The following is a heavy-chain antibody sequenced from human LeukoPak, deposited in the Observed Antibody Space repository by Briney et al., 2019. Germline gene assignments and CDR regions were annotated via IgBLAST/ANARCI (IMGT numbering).Heavy chain of an antibody. J-gene: IGHJ6*02. Sequence: PGGSLRLSCAASGFTFSSYAMHWVRQAPGKGLEWVAVISYDGSNKYYADSVKGRFTISRDNSKNTLYLQMNSLRAEDTAVYYCARDRWFGELTLYYYYYGMDVWGLGTTVTVSS. CDR1: GFTFSSYA. CDR2: ISYDGSNK. CDR3: ARDRWFGELTLYYYYYGMDV. D-gene: IGHD3-10*01. V-gene: IGHV3-30-3*01.